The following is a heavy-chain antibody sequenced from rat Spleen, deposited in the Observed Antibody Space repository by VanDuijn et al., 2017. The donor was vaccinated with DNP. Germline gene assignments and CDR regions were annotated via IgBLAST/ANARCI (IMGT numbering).Heavy chain of an antibody. CDR2: ISTGGGNT. Sequence: EVQLVESGGDLVQPGGSLKLSCAASGFTFSNYYMAWVRQAPTKGLEWIASISTGGGNTYYRDSVKGRFTISRDNAKNTQYLQMDSLRSEDTATYYCARRAYGYNWYFDFWGPGTMVTVSS. J-gene: IGHJ1*01. CDR1: GFTFSNYY. CDR3: ARRAYGYNWYFDF. V-gene: IGHV5S23*01. D-gene: IGHD1-9*01.